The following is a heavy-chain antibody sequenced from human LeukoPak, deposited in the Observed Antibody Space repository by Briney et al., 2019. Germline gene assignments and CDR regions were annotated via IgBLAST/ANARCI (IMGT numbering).Heavy chain of an antibody. Sequence: PGGSLRLSCTASGFIFSSYGMHWVRQAPGKGLEWVAVIWYDGSYKYSADSVKGRFTISRDNSKNTLYLQMDSLRAEDTALYYCAKDAKGSYNWFDPWGRGTLVIVSS. D-gene: IGHD6-6*01. CDR2: IWYDGSYK. V-gene: IGHV3-33*06. J-gene: IGHJ5*02. CDR1: GFIFSSYG. CDR3: AKDAKGSYNWFDP.